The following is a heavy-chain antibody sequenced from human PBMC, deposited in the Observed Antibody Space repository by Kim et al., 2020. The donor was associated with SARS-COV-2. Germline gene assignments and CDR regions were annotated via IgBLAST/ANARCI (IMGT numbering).Heavy chain of an antibody. CDR3: ARVFIVIRYFDYYYY. CDR2: IYYSGST. Sequence: SETLSLTCTVSGGSISSRDYYWGWIRQPPGKGLEWIVYIYYSGSTYSNPSLKSRVTISVDTSKNHFSLKLSTVTAAATAASYGARVFIVIRYFDYYYY. CDR1: GGSISSRDYY. V-gene: IGHV4-30-4*02. D-gene: IGHD3-9*01. J-gene: IGHJ6*01.